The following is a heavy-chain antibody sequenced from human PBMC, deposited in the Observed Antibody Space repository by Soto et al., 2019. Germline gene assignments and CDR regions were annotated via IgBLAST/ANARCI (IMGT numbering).Heavy chain of an antibody. CDR2: IYYSGST. Sequence: SETLSLTCTVSGGSISSYYWSWIRQPPGKGLEWIGYIYYSGSTNYNPSLKSRVTISVDTSKNQFSLKLSSVTAADTAVYYCVSVPSKIYYGHYVWFDPWGQGTLVNVSS. CDR1: GGSISSYY. V-gene: IGHV4-59*01. CDR3: VSVPSKIYYGHYVWFDP. D-gene: IGHD4-17*01. J-gene: IGHJ5*02.